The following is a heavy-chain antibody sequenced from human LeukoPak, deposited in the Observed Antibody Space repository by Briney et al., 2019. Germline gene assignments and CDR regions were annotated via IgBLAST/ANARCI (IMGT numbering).Heavy chain of an antibody. CDR3: ARDRSDGFDY. J-gene: IGHJ4*02. CDR1: GFIFTNYF. Sequence: GGSLRLSCAASGFIFTNYFMSWVRQAPGKGLEWVSVLYSGGNTYYADSVKGRFTISRDNSKNTLYLQMNSLRTEDTAVYYCARDRSDGFDYWGQGTLVTVSS. V-gene: IGHV3-53*01. CDR2: LYSGGNT.